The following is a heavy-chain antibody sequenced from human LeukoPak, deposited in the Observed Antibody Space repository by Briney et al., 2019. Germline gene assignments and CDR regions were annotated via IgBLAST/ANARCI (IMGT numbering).Heavy chain of an antibody. CDR1: GFTFSDYY. Sequence: SGGSLRLSCAASGFTFSDYYVSWIRQAPGKGLEWVSYISSSGSTIYYADSVKGRFTISRDNAKNSLYLQMNSLRAEDTAVYYCARDLNDSSGNDYWGQGTLVTVSS. J-gene: IGHJ4*02. V-gene: IGHV3-11*04. D-gene: IGHD3-22*01. CDR2: ISSSGSTI. CDR3: ARDLNDSSGNDY.